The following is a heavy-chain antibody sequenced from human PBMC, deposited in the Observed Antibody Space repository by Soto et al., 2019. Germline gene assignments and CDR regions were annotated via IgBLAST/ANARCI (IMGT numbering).Heavy chain of an antibody. V-gene: IGHV3-7*01. CDR3: ASQGRVPEAFDI. CDR2: IKQDGSEK. CDR1: GLTFSSYW. Sequence: EVQLVESGGGLVQPGGSLRLSCAASGLTFSSYWMSWVRQAPGKGLEWVANIKQDGSEKNYVDSVKGRFTISRDNAKNSLCLQMNSLRAEDTAVYYCASQGRVPEAFDIWGQGTMVIVSS. J-gene: IGHJ3*02. D-gene: IGHD1-26*01.